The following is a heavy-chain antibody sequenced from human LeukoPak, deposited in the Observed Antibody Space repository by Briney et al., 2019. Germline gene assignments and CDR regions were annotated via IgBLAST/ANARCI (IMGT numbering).Heavy chain of an antibody. CDR3: ARAVLTGYYTPDFDY. J-gene: IGHJ4*02. CDR2: INPSGGST. Sequence: ASVKVSCKASGYTFTSYCMHWVRQAPGQGLEWMGIINPSGGSTSYAQKFQGRVTMTRDTSTSTVYMELSSLRSEDTAVYYCARAVLTGYYTPDFDYWGRGTLVTVSS. D-gene: IGHD3-9*01. V-gene: IGHV1-46*01. CDR1: GYTFTSYC.